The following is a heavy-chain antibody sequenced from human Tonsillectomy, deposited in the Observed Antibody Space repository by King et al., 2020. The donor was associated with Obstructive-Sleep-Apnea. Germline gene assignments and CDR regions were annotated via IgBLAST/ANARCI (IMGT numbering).Heavy chain of an antibody. Sequence: VQLVQSGAEVKKPGASVKVSCKTSGYTFTSYGISWVRQAPGQGLEWMGWISAYNGNTNYAQKLQGRVTMTTDTSTNTAYMELRSLRSDDTAVYFCASTNNVGDYAMFYYGMDVWGQGTTVTVSS. V-gene: IGHV1-18*04. CDR2: ISAYNGNT. CDR3: ASTNNVGDYAMFYYGMDV. J-gene: IGHJ6*02. D-gene: IGHD4-17*01. CDR1: GYTFTSYG.